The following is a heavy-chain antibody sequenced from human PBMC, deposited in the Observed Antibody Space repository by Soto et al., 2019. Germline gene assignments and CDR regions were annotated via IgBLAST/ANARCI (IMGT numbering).Heavy chain of an antibody. D-gene: IGHD6-13*01. V-gene: IGHV3-11*06. J-gene: IGHJ4*02. CDR3: AREVDAIAAAGNGLDY. Sequence: VGSLRLSCAASGFTFSDYYMSWIRQAPGKGLEWVSYISSSSSYTNYADSVKGRFTISRDNAKNSLYLQMNSLRAEDTAVYYCAREVDAIAAAGNGLDYWGQGTLVTVSS. CDR1: GFTFSDYY. CDR2: ISSSSSYT.